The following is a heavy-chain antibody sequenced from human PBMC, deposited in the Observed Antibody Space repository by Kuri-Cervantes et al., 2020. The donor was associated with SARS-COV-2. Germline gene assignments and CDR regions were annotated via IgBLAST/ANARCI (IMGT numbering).Heavy chain of an antibody. J-gene: IGHJ4*02. CDR1: GFTFSSYW. CDR2: INSDGSST. CDR3: AKWEYQLLWPFDY. Sequence: GESLKISCAASGFTFSSYWMHWVRQAPGKGLVWVSRINSDGSSTSYADSVKGRLTISRDNSKNTLYLQMNSLRAEDTAVYYCAKWEYQLLWPFDYWGQGTLVTVSS. D-gene: IGHD2-2*01. V-gene: IGHV3-74*01.